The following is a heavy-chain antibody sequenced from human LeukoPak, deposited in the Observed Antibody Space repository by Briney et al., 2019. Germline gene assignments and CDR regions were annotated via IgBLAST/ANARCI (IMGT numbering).Heavy chain of an antibody. CDR3: ARGPNYYGSGSYRNYYYYMDV. CDR1: GGTFSSYA. CDR2: IIPIFGTA. J-gene: IGHJ6*03. Sequence: SVKVSCKASGGTFSSYAISWVRQAPGRGLEWMGGIIPIFGTANYAQKFQGRVTITTDESTSTAYMELSSLRSEDTAVYYCARGPNYYGSGSYRNYYYYMDVWGKGTTVTVSS. D-gene: IGHD3-10*01. V-gene: IGHV1-69*05.